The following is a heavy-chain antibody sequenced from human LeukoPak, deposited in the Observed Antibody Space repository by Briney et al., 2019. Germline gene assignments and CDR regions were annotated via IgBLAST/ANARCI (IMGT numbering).Heavy chain of an antibody. J-gene: IGHJ4*02. CDR3: ARDIKADY. V-gene: IGHV3-7*01. Sequence: GGSLRLSCAASGFPFNAYWMTWVRQAPGKGLEWVANIRQDGDTKYYVDSVKGRFTISRDNAKNSLYLQMNSLRAEDTAVYYCARDIKADYWGQGTLVTVSS. CDR2: IRQDGDTK. D-gene: IGHD3-10*01. CDR1: GFPFNAYW.